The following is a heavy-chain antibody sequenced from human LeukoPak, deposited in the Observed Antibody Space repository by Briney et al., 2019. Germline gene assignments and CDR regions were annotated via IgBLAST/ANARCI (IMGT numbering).Heavy chain of an antibody. CDR3: AKDTTHYYDSSGYDGFDI. CDR1: GFTFDDYA. CDR2: ITWNSDTI. Sequence: PGGSLRLSCAASGFTFDDYAMHWVRQAPGKGLEWVSGITWNSDTIDYADSVKGRFTISRDNAKNSLYLQMNSLRAEDTALYYCAKDTTHYYDSSGYDGFDIWGQGTMVTVSS. J-gene: IGHJ3*02. V-gene: IGHV3-9*01. D-gene: IGHD3-22*01.